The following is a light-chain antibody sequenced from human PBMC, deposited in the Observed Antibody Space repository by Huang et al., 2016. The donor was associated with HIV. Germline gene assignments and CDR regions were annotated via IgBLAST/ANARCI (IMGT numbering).Light chain of an antibody. Sequence: VMTQSPASLSASPGARVTLSCRASQGVRPNLAWYQQNPGQAPTLLMFGASTRATGTPPRFSGSGSGTDFTLTITSLQSSDSAIYYGQQYNDWLPLTVGGGTKVEI. V-gene: IGKV3D-15*01. J-gene: IGKJ4*01. CDR3: QQYNDWLPLT. CDR2: GAS. CDR1: QGVRPN.